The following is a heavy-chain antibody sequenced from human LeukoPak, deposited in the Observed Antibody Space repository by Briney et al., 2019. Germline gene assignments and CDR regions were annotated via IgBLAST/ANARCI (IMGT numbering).Heavy chain of an antibody. CDR1: GGSFSGYY. J-gene: IGHJ4*02. CDR3: ATWTGSDDY. CDR2: INHSGST. V-gene: IGHV4-34*01. D-gene: IGHD2-15*01. Sequence: SETLSLTCAVYGGSFSGYYWSWIRQPPGKGLEWIGEINHSGSTNYNPSLKSRVTISVDTSKNQFSLKLSSVTAADTAVYYCATWTGSDDYWGQGTLVTVSS.